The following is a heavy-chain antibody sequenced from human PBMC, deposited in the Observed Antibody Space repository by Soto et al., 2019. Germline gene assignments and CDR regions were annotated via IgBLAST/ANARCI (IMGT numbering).Heavy chain of an antibody. V-gene: IGHV3-30*03. CDR1: GFTFRTYG. J-gene: IGHJ4*02. CDR2: ISNDGSEK. D-gene: IGHD1-26*01. Sequence: GGSLRLSCAASGFTFRTYGMHWVRQAPGKGLEWVAVISNDGSEKYFADSVKGRFAISRDNSKNTLFLQMNSLRDDDTAVYYCARDYSWSFDYWGQGILVTVSS. CDR3: ARDYSWSFDY.